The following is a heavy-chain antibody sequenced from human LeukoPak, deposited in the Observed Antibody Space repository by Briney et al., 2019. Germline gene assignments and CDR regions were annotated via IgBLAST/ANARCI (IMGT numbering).Heavy chain of an antibody. CDR2: ISSSSSYI. J-gene: IGHJ3*02. Sequence: GGSLRLSCAASGFTFSSYNMNWVRQAPGKGLEWVSSISSSSSYIYYADSVRGRFTISRDNAKNSLYLQMNSLRAEDTAVYYCASPLRAYDAFDIWGQGTMVTVSS. CDR3: ASPLRAYDAFDI. D-gene: IGHD4-17*01. V-gene: IGHV3-21*04. CDR1: GFTFSSYN.